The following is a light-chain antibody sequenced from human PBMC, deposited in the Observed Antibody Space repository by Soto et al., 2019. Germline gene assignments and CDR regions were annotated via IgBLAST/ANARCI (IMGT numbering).Light chain of an antibody. CDR3: QQSYSTPMYT. V-gene: IGKV1-39*01. Sequence: DIQMTQSPSSLSASVGDRVTITCRASQSISSYLNWYQQKPGKAPKLLIYAASSLQSGVPSRFSGSGSGTEFTHTISSLQPEEFATYYCQQSYSTPMYTFGQGTKLEIK. CDR1: QSISSY. CDR2: AAS. J-gene: IGKJ2*01.